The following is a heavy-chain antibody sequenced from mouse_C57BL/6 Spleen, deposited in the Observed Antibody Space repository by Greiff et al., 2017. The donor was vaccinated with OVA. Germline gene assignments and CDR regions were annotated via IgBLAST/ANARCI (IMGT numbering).Heavy chain of an antibody. CDR1: GYTFTSYW. V-gene: IGHV1-5*01. D-gene: IGHD1-1*01. CDR3: TRDTTVGYYFDY. J-gene: IGHJ2*01. Sequence: VHVKQSGTVLARPGASVKMSCKTSGYTFTSYWMHWVKQRPGQGLEWIGAIYPGNSDTSYNQKFKGKAKLTAVTSASTAYMELSSLTNEDSAVYYCTRDTTVGYYFDYWGQGTTLTVSS. CDR2: IYPGNSDT.